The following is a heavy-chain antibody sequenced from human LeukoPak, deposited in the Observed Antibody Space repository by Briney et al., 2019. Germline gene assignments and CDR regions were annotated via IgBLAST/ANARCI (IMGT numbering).Heavy chain of an antibody. D-gene: IGHD6-6*01. Sequence: GGSLRLSCAASGFTFNSYWMHWVRQAPGKGLEWVAVISYDGSNKYYADSVKGRFTISRDNSKNTLYLQMNSLRAEDTAVYYCAREGWEGSSSGSFDYWGQGTLVTVSS. CDR2: ISYDGSNK. J-gene: IGHJ4*02. CDR3: AREGWEGSSSGSFDY. V-gene: IGHV3-30-3*01. CDR1: GFTFNSYW.